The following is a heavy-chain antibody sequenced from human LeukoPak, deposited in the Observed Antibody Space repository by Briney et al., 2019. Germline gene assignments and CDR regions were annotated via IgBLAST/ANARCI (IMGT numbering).Heavy chain of an antibody. CDR2: ISYDGSNK. D-gene: IGHD2-15*01. CDR1: GFTFSSYA. Sequence: GRSLRLSCAASGFTFSSYAMHWVRQAPGKGLEWVAVISYDGSNKYYADSVKGRFTISRDSSKNTLYLQMNSLRAEDTAVYYCARDYCSGGSCYQDYWGQGTLVTVSS. CDR3: ARDYCSGGSCYQDY. V-gene: IGHV3-30-3*01. J-gene: IGHJ4*02.